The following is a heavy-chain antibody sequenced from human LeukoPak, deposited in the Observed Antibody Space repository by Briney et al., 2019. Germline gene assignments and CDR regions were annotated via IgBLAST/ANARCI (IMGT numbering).Heavy chain of an antibody. CDR3: ATVGYSYGAFDY. Sequence: ALVKVSCKVSGYTLTEISLHWVRQAPGKGREWRGGFDREDGERMYAQKFQGRVTMTEDTSTDTAFMEPSSLRSEDTAVYYCATVGYSYGAFDYWGQGTLVIVSS. CDR1: GYTLTEIS. CDR2: FDREDGER. D-gene: IGHD5-18*01. V-gene: IGHV1-24*01. J-gene: IGHJ4*02.